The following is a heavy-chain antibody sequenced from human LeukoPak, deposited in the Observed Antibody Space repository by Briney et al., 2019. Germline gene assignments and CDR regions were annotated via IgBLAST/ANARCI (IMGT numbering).Heavy chain of an antibody. CDR1: GGSISSSSYY. V-gene: IGHV4-39*07. D-gene: IGHD3-3*01. Sequence: SETLSLTCTVSGGSISSSSYYWGWIRQPPGKGLEWIGSIYYSGSTYYNPSLKSRVTISVDTSKNQFSLKLSSVTAADTAVYYCARAAGDFWSGYYPIYFDYWGQGTLVTVSS. J-gene: IGHJ4*02. CDR3: ARAAGDFWSGYYPIYFDY. CDR2: IYYSGST.